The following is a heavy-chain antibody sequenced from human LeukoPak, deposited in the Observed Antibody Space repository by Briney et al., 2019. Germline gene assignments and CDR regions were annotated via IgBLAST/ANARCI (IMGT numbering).Heavy chain of an antibody. CDR2: TSGSGGYT. Sequence: GGSLRLSCAASGFAFSTYATNWVRQAPGKGLEWVSSTSGSGGYTYSADSVKGRFTISRDNSKNTLYLQMNSLSAEDTAVYYCAKADESSGYYSFYYFDYWGQGTLVTVSS. J-gene: IGHJ4*02. CDR3: AKADESSGYYSFYYFDY. V-gene: IGHV3-23*01. D-gene: IGHD3-22*01. CDR1: GFAFSTYA.